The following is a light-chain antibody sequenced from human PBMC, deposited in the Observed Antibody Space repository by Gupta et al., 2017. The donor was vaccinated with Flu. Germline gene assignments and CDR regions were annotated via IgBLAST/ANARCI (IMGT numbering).Light chain of an antibody. CDR1: TGTVTTGHY. Sequence: TGTVTTGHYPYWIQQKPGQVPKTLIFDTYDRHSWTPARFSGSLLGGKAALTLSGAQPDDEADYYCLLVYSGFVMFGGGTKLTVL. V-gene: IGLV7-46*01. CDR3: LLVYSGFVM. J-gene: IGLJ3*02. CDR2: DTY.